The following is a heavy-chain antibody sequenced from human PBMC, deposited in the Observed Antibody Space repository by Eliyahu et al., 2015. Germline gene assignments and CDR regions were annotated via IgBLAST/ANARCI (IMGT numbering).Heavy chain of an antibody. Sequence: QLQLQESGPGLVKPSETLSLTCTVSGGSXXXSXYYWGWIRQPPGKGLEWIGSIYYSGSTYYNPSLKSRVTISVDTSKNQFSLKLSSVTAADTAVYYCARHEGYSYGYYYYYGMDVWGQGTTVTVSS. CDR2: IYYSGST. V-gene: IGHV4-39*01. CDR1: GGSXXXSXYY. J-gene: IGHJ6*02. D-gene: IGHD5-18*01. CDR3: ARHEGYSYGYYYYYGMDV.